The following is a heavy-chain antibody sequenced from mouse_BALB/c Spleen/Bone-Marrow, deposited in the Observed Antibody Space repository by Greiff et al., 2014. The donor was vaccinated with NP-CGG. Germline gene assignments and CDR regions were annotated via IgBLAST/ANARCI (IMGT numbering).Heavy chain of an antibody. D-gene: IGHD2-1*01. CDR2: IFPGIGTT. CDR3: ARGGNYGY. V-gene: IGHV1S132*01. Sequence: VQLVESGAELVMPGASVKLSCKTSGYTFTNYWIQWVKQRPGQGLGWIGEIFPGIGTTYYNEKFKGKATLTIDTSSSTAYMQLSSLTSEDSAVYFCARGGNYGYWGQGTTLTVSS. CDR1: GYTFTNYW. J-gene: IGHJ2*01.